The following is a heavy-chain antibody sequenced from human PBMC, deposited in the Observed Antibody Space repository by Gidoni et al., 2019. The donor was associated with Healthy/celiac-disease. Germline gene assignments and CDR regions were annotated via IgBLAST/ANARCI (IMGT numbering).Heavy chain of an antibody. D-gene: IGHD3-3*01. V-gene: IGHV3-30-3*01. Sequence: SSYAMHWVRQAPGKGLEWVAVISYDGSNKYYADSVKGRFTISRDNSKNTLYLQMNSLRAEDTAVYYCARNVLRFLEWLSPALTGFDYWGQGTLVTVSS. CDR1: SSYA. CDR2: ISYDGSNK. CDR3: ARNVLRFLEWLSPALTGFDY. J-gene: IGHJ4*02.